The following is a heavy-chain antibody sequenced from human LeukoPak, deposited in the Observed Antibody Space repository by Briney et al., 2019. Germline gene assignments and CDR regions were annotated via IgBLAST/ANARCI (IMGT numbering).Heavy chain of an antibody. D-gene: IGHD3-22*01. V-gene: IGHV4-61*02. Sequence: SETLSLTCTVSGGSISSGSYYWSWIRQPAGKGLEWIGRIYTSGSTNYNPSLKSRVTISVDTSKNQFSLKLSSVTAADTAVYYCAKEVHDSSGYIPDYWGQGTLVTVSS. CDR2: IYTSGST. CDR1: GGSISSGSYY. J-gene: IGHJ4*02. CDR3: AKEVHDSSGYIPDY.